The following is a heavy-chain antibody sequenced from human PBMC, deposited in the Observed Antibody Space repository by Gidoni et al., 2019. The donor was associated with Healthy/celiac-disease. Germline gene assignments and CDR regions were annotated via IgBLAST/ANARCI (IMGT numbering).Heavy chain of an antibody. D-gene: IGHD6-19*01. CDR2: ISGSGGST. CDR1: GFTFSSYA. Sequence: EVQLLESGGGLVQPGGSVRLSCAASGFTFSSYAMSWVRQAPGKGLEWVSAISGSGGSTYYADSVKGRFTISRDNSKNTLYLQMNSLRAEDTAVYYCAKVVAVAGTLSDYWGQGTLVTVSS. CDR3: AKVVAVAGTLSDY. V-gene: IGHV3-23*01. J-gene: IGHJ4*02.